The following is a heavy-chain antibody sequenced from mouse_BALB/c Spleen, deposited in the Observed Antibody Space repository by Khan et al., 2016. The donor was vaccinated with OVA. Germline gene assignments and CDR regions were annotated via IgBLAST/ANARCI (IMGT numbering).Heavy chain of an antibody. CDR1: GYTFTSYT. CDR3: VRDGAYHRTNGWFAY. J-gene: IGHJ3*01. D-gene: IGHD2-14*01. CDR2: INPSNGYT. Sequence: VQLQESGAELARPGASVKMSCKASGYTFTSYTIHWIKLRPGQGLEWIGYINPSNGYTNYNQKFRDKATLTADKSSTTAYMQLSSLTSDDSAVYTWVRDGAYHRTNGWFAYWGQGTLVTVSA. V-gene: IGHV1-4*01.